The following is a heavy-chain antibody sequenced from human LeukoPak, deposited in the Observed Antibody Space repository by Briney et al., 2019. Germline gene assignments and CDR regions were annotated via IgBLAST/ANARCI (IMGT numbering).Heavy chain of an antibody. V-gene: IGHV3-30-3*01. CDR3: AREAYYYDKVHALDM. CDR2: ISYDGSNK. CDR1: GFTFSSYA. Sequence: PGGSLRLSCAASGFTFSSYAMHWVRQAPGKGLEWVAVISYDGSNKYYADSVKGRFTISRDNSKNTLFLQMNSLRAEDTAVYYCAREAYYYDKVHALDMWGQGTMVTVSS. D-gene: IGHD3-22*01. J-gene: IGHJ3*02.